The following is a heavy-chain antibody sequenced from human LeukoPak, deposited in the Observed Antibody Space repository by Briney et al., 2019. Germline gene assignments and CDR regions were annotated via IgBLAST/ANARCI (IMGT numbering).Heavy chain of an antibody. CDR2: IYYSGST. Sequence: PSETLSLTCTVSGGSISSGGYYWSWIRQHPGQGLEWIGYIYYSGSTYYNPSLKSRVTISVDTSRNQFSLKLSSVTAADTAVYYCARVWASGWYLIDPWGQGTLVTVSS. D-gene: IGHD6-19*01. CDR1: GGSISSGGYY. V-gene: IGHV4-31*03. CDR3: ARVWASGWYLIDP. J-gene: IGHJ5*02.